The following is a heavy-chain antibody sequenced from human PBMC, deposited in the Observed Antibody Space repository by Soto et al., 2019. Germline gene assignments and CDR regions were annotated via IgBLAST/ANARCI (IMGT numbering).Heavy chain of an antibody. D-gene: IGHD1-26*01. J-gene: IGHJ5*02. CDR3: ARVVGALGHWFDP. CDR1: GYTFTSCG. V-gene: IGHV1-18*01. Sequence: QVQLVQSGAEVKKPGASVKVSCKASGYTFTSCGRSWVRQAPGQGIEWMGRISAYNTNTNYAQTLQGRVTTTTDTSTSTAYMELRSLRSDDTAVYYCARVVGALGHWFDPWGQGTLVTVSS. CDR2: ISAYNTNT.